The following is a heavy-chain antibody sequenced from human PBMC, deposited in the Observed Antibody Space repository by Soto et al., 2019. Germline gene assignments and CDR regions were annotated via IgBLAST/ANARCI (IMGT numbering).Heavy chain of an antibody. Sequence: SETLSLTCAVYCGSFSGYYWSWIRQPPGKGLEWIGEINHSGSTNYNPSLKSRVTISVDTSKNQFSLKLSSVTAADTAVYYCARGAVVVVAATGWFDPWGQGTLVTVSS. CDR3: ARGAVVVVAATGWFDP. D-gene: IGHD2-15*01. CDR2: INHSGST. V-gene: IGHV4-34*01. J-gene: IGHJ5*02. CDR1: CGSFSGYY.